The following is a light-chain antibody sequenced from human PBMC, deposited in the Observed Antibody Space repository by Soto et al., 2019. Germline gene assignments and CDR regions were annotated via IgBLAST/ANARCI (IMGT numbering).Light chain of an antibody. CDR3: QQYNSYSPLT. CDR1: QSISSW. Sequence: DIQMTKSPSTLSASVGDRVTITCRASQSISSWLAWYQQKPGKAPKLLIYDASSLESGVPSRFSGSGSGTEFTLTISSLQPDDFATYYCQQYNSYSPLTFGGGTKVESK. J-gene: IGKJ4*01. V-gene: IGKV1-5*01. CDR2: DAS.